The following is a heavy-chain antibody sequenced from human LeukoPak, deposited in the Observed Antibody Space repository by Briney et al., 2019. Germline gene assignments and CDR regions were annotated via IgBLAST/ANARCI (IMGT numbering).Heavy chain of an antibody. D-gene: IGHD3-10*01. CDR1: GYTFTGYY. CDR3: ARDRGGDALDI. J-gene: IGHJ3*02. CDR2: INPNSGGT. V-gene: IGHV1-2*02. Sequence: ASVKVSCKASGYTFTGYYMHWVRQAPGQGLEWMGWINPNSGGTKYAQNFQGRVTMTRDTSISTAYMELSSLRSDDTAVYYCARDRGGDALDIWGQGTMVTVSS.